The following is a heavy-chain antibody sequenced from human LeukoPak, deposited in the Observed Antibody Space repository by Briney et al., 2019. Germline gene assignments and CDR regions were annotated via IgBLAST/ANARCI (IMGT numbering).Heavy chain of an antibody. V-gene: IGHV3-30*02. D-gene: IGHD3-10*01. Sequence: GGSLRLSCAASGFTFSSYGMHWVRQAPGKGLEWVAFIRYDGSNKYYADSVKGRFTISRDNSKNTLYLQMNSLRAEDTAVYYCASPLWFGELSSAFDIWGQGTMVTVSS. CDR3: ASPLWFGELSSAFDI. CDR1: GFTFSSYG. CDR2: IRYDGSNK. J-gene: IGHJ3*02.